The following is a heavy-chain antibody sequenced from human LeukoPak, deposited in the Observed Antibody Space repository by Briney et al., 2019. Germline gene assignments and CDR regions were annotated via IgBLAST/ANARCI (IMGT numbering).Heavy chain of an antibody. CDR3: AKGVTPVISLQFFDY. V-gene: IGHV3-23*01. D-gene: IGHD4-17*01. CDR1: GFTFSSYG. J-gene: IGHJ4*02. CDR2: ISGSGLNT. Sequence: GGSLRLSCAASGFTFSSYGMNWVRQAPGKGLEWVASISGSGLNTYYADSVKGRFTISRDKSKNTLYLQMNRLRAEDTAVYYCAKGVTPVISLQFFDYWGQGTLITVSS.